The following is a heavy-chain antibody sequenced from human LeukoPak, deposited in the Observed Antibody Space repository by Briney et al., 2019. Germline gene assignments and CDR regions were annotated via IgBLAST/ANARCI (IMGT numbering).Heavy chain of an antibody. J-gene: IGHJ6*02. CDR1: GGSISSYY. V-gene: IGHV4-59*01. CDR2: IYYSGST. Sequence: KPSETLSLTCTVSGGSISSYYWSWIRQPPGKGLEWIGYIYYSGSTNYNPSLKSRVTISVDTSKNQFSLKLSSVTAADTAVYYCARDRARDSSGYDYYYYGVDVWGQGTTVTVSS. D-gene: IGHD3-22*01. CDR3: ARDRARDSSGYDYYYYGVDV.